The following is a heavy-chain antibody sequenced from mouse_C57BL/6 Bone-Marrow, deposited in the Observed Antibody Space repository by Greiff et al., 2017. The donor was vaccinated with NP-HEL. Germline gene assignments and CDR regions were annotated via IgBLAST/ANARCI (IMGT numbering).Heavy chain of an antibody. J-gene: IGHJ2*01. CDR1: GFTFSSYA. CDR2: ISDGGSYT. D-gene: IGHD1-1*01. CDR3: ATVDYFDY. Sequence: EVKVVESGGGLVKPGGSLKLSCAASGFTFSSYAMSWVRQTPEKRLEWVATISDGGSYTYYPDNVKGRFTISRDNAKNNLYLQMSHLKSEDTAMYYCATVDYFDYWGKGTTLTVSS. V-gene: IGHV5-4*03.